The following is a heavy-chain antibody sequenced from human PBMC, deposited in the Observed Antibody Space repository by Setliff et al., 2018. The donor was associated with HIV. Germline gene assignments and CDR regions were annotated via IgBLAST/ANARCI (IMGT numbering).Heavy chain of an antibody. V-gene: IGHV3-48*04. CDR2: ISSSSSSI. CDR3: VRCPQFRPH. J-gene: IGHJ4*02. D-gene: IGHD2-8*01. CDR1: GFTFSSYS. Sequence: PGGSLRLSCAASGFTFSSYSMNWVRQAPGKGLEWLSYISSSSSSIYHADSVKGRFTISRDNTRSTLYLQMNRLRVEDTAVYYCVRCPQFRPHWGQGTLVTVSS.